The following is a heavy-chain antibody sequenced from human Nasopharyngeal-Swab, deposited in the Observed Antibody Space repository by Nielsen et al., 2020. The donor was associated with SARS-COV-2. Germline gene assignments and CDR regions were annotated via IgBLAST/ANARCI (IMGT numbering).Heavy chain of an antibody. J-gene: IGHJ6*03. Sequence: AAVKVSCKASGYTFTSYEINWVRQATGQGRERKGWMNPNSGNTGYAQKFQGRVTMTRNTSISTAYMELSSLRSEDTAVYYCARGCRKGVLMVYAILYYYYYMDVWGKGTTVTVSS. V-gene: IGHV1-8*01. CDR2: MNPNSGNT. CDR1: GYTFTSYE. CDR3: ARGCRKGVLMVYAILYYYYYMDV. D-gene: IGHD2-8*01.